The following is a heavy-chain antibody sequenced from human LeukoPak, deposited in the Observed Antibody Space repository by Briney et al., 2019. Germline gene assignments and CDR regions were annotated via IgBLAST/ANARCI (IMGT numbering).Heavy chain of an antibody. CDR2: IGTAGDT. CDR3: ARGTAAVYYYYGMDV. Sequence: GGSLRLSCAASGFTFSSYDMHWVRQATGKGLEWVSAIGTAGDTYYPGSVKGRFTVSRENAKNSLYLQMNSLRAGDTAVYYCARGTAAVYYYYGMDVWGQGTTVTVSS. CDR1: GFTFSSYD. J-gene: IGHJ6*02. D-gene: IGHD2-15*01. V-gene: IGHV3-13*01.